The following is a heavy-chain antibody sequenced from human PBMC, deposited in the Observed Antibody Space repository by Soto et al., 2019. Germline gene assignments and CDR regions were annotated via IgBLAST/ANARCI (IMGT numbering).Heavy chain of an antibody. V-gene: IGHV3-66*01. CDR1: GFTVSSNY. CDR2: IYSGGST. Sequence: GGSLRLSCAASGFTVSSNYMSWVRQAPGKGLEWVSVIYSGGSTYYADSVKGRFTISRDNSKNTLCLQMNSLRAEDTAVYYCARDLFFQYQLPTYYYYYYMDVWGKGTTVTVSS. J-gene: IGHJ6*03. D-gene: IGHD2-2*01. CDR3: ARDLFFQYQLPTYYYYYYMDV.